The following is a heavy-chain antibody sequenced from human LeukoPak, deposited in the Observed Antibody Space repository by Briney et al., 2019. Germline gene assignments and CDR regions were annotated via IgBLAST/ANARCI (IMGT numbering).Heavy chain of an antibody. J-gene: IGHJ4*02. CDR1: GFSLSTSGVG. CDR2: IYWDDDK. Sequence: SGPTLVNPTQTLTLTCTFSGFSLSTSGVGVGWIRQPPGKALEWLALIYWDDDKRYSPSLKSRLTITKDTSKNQVVLTMTNMDPVDTATYYCAHSRGVRTYYDILTGYYPTTYYFDYWGQGTLVTVSS. D-gene: IGHD3-9*01. CDR3: AHSRGVRTYYDILTGYYPTTYYFDY. V-gene: IGHV2-5*02.